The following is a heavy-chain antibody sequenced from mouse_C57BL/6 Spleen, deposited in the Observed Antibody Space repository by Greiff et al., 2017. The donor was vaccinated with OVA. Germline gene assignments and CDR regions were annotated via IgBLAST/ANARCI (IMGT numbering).Heavy chain of an antibody. CDR2: INPNNGGT. V-gene: IGHV1-22*01. Sequence: EVQLQQSGPELVKPGASVKMSCKASGYTFTDYNMHWVKQSHGKSLEWIGYINPNNGGTSYNQKFKGKATLTVNKSSSTAYMELRSLTSEDSAVYYGARGEKPRGAWFAYWGQGTLVTVSA. J-gene: IGHJ3*01. CDR1: GYTFTDYN. CDR3: ARGEKPRGAWFAY.